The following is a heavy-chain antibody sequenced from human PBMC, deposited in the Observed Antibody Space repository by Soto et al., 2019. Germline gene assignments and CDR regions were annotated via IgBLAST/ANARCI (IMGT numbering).Heavy chain of an antibody. D-gene: IGHD2-2*01. CDR1: GGSISSGDYY. Sequence: SETLSLTCTVSGGSISSGDYYWSWIRQPPGKGLEWIGYIYYSGSTYYNPSLKSRVTISVDTSKNQFSLKLSSVTAADTAVYYCARGSYWSSTSCYFSHYYYGMDVWGQGTTVTVSS. CDR3: ARGSYWSSTSCYFSHYYYGMDV. J-gene: IGHJ6*02. V-gene: IGHV4-30-4*01. CDR2: IYYSGST.